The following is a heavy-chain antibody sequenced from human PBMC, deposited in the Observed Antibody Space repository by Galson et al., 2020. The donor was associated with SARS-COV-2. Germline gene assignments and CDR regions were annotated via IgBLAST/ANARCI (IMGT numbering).Heavy chain of an antibody. J-gene: IGHJ4*02. V-gene: IGHV3-33*06. Sequence: GSLRLSCAASGFTFSTYGMQWVRQAPGKGLEWVAVIWYDGSNKYYADSVKGRFTISRDNSKNTLYLQMNSLRAEDTAVYYCAKDQGSGGIVGPEYWGQGTLVTVSS. CDR3: AKDQGSGGIVGPEY. CDR2: IWYDGSNK. CDR1: GFTFSTYG. D-gene: IGHD2-15*01.